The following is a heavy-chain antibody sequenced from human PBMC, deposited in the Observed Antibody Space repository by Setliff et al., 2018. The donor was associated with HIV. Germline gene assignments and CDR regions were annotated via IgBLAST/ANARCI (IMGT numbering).Heavy chain of an antibody. CDR1: GVSISSTNYY. V-gene: IGHV4-39*01. D-gene: IGHD2-2*01. Sequence: PSETLSLTCTVSGVSISSTNYYWGWIRQPPGKGLEWIGTIYYSGSTYYNPSLKSRVTISVDTSKNQFSLKLSSVTAADTAVYYCARHSPTYCSGTSCYDNWFDPWGPGTLVTVSS. J-gene: IGHJ5*02. CDR3: ARHSPTYCSGTSCYDNWFDP. CDR2: IYYSGST.